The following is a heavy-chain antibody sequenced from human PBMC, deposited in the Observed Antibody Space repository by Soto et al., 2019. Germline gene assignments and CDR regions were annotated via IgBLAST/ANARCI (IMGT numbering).Heavy chain of an antibody. CDR1: GGSISSYY. D-gene: IGHD2-2*02. Sequence: SETLSLTCTVSGGSISSYYWSWIRQPPGKGLEWIGYIYYSGSTNYNPSLKSRVTISVDTSKNQFSLKLSSVTAADTAVYYCARGRLLGYCSSTSCYTDYYYGMDVWGQGTTVTVSS. CDR2: IYYSGST. J-gene: IGHJ6*02. V-gene: IGHV4-59*01. CDR3: ARGRLLGYCSSTSCYTDYYYGMDV.